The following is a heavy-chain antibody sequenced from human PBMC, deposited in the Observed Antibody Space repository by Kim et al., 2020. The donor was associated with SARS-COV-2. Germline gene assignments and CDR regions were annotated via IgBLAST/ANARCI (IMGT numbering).Heavy chain of an antibody. D-gene: IGHD3-3*01. V-gene: IGHV4-31*03. CDR2: TYYSGST. J-gene: IGHJ4*02. Sequence: SETLSLTCTVSGGSISSGGYYWSWIRPHPGKGLEWIGYTYYSGSTYYNPSLKSRVTISVDTSKNQFSLKLRSVTAADTAVYYCAGGRITIFGVVTEFDYWGQGTLVTVSS. CDR1: GGSISSGGYY. CDR3: AGGRITIFGVVTEFDY.